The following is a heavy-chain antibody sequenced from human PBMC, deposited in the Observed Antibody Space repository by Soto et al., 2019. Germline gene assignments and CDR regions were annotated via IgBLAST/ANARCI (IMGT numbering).Heavy chain of an antibody. J-gene: IGHJ4*02. Sequence: SVKVSCEASGGTFSSYTISWVRQAPGQGLEWMGRIIPILGIANYAQKFQGRVTITADKSTSTAYMELSSLRSEDTAVYYCARDNSATVSHHFDYWGQGTLVTVSS. CDR3: ARDNSATVSHHFDY. D-gene: IGHD4-17*01. CDR1: GGTFSSYT. V-gene: IGHV1-69*04. CDR2: IIPILGIA.